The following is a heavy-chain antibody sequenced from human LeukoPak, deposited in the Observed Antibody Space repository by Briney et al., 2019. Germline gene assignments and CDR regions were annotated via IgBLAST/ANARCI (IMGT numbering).Heavy chain of an antibody. CDR2: IYPGDSDT. CDR3: AIMTTVTTGYYGMDV. CDR1: GYSFTSYW. D-gene: IGHD4-11*01. V-gene: IGHV5-51*01. J-gene: IGHJ6*02. Sequence: GESLKISCKGSGYSFTSYWIGWVRQMPGKGLGWMGIIYPGDSDTRYSPSFQGQVTISADKSISTAYLQWSSLKASDTAMYYCAIMTTVTTGYYGMDVWGQGTTVTVSS.